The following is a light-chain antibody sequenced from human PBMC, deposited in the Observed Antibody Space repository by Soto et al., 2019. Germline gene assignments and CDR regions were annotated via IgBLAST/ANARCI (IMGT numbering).Light chain of an antibody. CDR1: QGISRW. J-gene: IGKJ1*01. Sequence: DIQMTQSPSTLSASVGDRVTITCRASQGISRWLAWYQHKPGKAPMLLIYDASTLESGVPSRFSGSGSGTEFTLSISSLQPDDFATFYCQQYYSFPGTFGQGTKVEIK. V-gene: IGKV1-5*01. CDR3: QQYYSFPGT. CDR2: DAS.